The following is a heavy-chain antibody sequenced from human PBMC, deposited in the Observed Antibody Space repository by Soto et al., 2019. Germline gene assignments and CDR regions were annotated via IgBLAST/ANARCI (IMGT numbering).Heavy chain of an antibody. CDR2: IHSDGSSP. CDR1: GFTFSYYW. V-gene: IGHV3-74*01. J-gene: IGHJ3*01. CDR3: ARGDRGAFDL. Sequence: EVQLVESGGGLVQPGESLRLSCAASGFTFSYYWMHWVRQAPGKGLVWVSRIHSDGSSPTYADSVKGRFTISRDNARNTVYLHMNSLRVEDTAVYYCARGDRGAFDLWGQGTVVTVSS. D-gene: IGHD1-26*01.